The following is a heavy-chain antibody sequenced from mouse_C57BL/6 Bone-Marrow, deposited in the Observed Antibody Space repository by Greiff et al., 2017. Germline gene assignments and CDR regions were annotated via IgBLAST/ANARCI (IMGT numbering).Heavy chain of an antibody. CDR1: GFSFNTYA. Sequence: EVQLVESGGGLVQPKGSLKLSCAASGFSFNTYAMNWVRQAPGKGLEWVARIRSKSNNYATYYADSVKDRFTISRDDSESMLYLQMNNLKTEDTAMYYYVRSSTMVTDWYFDVWGTGTTVTVSS. CDR2: IRSKSNNYAT. V-gene: IGHV10-1*01. D-gene: IGHD2-2*01. J-gene: IGHJ1*03. CDR3: VRSSTMVTDWYFDV.